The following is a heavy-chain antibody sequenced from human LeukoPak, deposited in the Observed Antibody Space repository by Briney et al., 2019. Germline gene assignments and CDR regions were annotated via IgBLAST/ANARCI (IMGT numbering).Heavy chain of an antibody. D-gene: IGHD6-19*01. CDR3: ARSRGEQWLLYAFDI. J-gene: IGHJ3*02. CDR1: GYTFTGYY. V-gene: IGHV1-46*01. Sequence: ASVKVSCKASGYTFTGYYMHWVRQAPGQGLEWMGIINPSGGSTSYAQKFQGRVTMTRDMSTSTVYMELSSLRSEDTAVYYCARSRGEQWLLYAFDIWGQGTMVTVSS. CDR2: INPSGGST.